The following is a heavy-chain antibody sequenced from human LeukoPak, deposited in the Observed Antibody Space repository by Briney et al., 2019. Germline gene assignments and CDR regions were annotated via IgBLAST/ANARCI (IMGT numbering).Heavy chain of an antibody. CDR1: GGSISSYY. Sequence: SETLSLTCTVSGGSISSYYWSWIRQPPGKGLEWIGYIYYSGSTNYNPSLKSRVTISVDTSKNQFSLKLSSVTAADTAVYYCARRHGEYYDSKAFDIWGQGTMVTVSS. V-gene: IGHV4-59*01. D-gene: IGHD3-22*01. J-gene: IGHJ3*02. CDR2: IYYSGST. CDR3: ARRHGEYYDSKAFDI.